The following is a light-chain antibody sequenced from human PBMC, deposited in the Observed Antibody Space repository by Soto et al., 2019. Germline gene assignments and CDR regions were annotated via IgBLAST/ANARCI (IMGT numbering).Light chain of an antibody. CDR3: QSYDATNRV. V-gene: IGLV6-57*01. J-gene: IGLJ3*02. CDR1: SGSIASNY. CDR2: EDN. Sequence: NFMLTQPHSVSDSPGKTVIISCTRSSGSIASNYVQWYQQRPGSSPTTVIYEDNQRPSGVPDRFSGSIDSSSNSASLTIAGLEPEDEADYFCQSYDATNRVFGGGTKLTVL.